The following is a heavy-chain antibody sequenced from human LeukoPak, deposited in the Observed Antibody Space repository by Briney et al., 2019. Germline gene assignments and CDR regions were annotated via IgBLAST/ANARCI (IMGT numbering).Heavy chain of an antibody. CDR2: ISSSGSTI. J-gene: IGHJ4*02. CDR3: ARDDPRLLLNY. D-gene: IGHD3-22*01. Sequence: GGSLRLSCAASGFTFSGSSIHWVRQAPGKGLEWVSYISSSGSTIYYADSVKGRFTISRDNAKNSLYLQMNSLRAEDTAVYYCARDDPRLLLNYWGQGTLVTVSS. CDR1: GFTFSGSS. V-gene: IGHV3-48*04.